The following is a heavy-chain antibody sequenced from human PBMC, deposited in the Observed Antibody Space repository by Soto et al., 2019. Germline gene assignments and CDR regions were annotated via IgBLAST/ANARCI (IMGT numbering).Heavy chain of an antibody. D-gene: IGHD2-2*01. V-gene: IGHV1-46*01. CDR1: GCTFTSYY. CDR2: INPSGVT. Sequence: ASVKVSCKASGCTFTSYYMHWVRQAPGQGLEWMGIINPSGVTSYAQKFQGRVTMTRDTSTSTVYMELSSLRSEDTAVYYCARHDCISTSCYYYYYYSMDVWGQGTTVTVSS. J-gene: IGHJ6*02. CDR3: ARHDCISTSCYYYYYYSMDV.